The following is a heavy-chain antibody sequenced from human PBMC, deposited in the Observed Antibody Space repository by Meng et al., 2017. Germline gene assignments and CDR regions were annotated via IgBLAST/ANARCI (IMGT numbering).Heavy chain of an antibody. CDR2: IYWDDDK. D-gene: IGHD2-8*01. J-gene: IGHJ4*02. CDR3: AHRLGFTKPFVY. CDR1: GFSLSTSGVG. Sequence: KDSSPTLANPPQTLTLPFTFSGFSLSTSGVGVGWVRQPPGKALEWLALIYWDDDKRYSPSLESRLTITKDTSKNQVVLTMTNMDPVDTATYYCAHRLGFTKPFVYWGQGTLVTVSS. V-gene: IGHV2-5*02.